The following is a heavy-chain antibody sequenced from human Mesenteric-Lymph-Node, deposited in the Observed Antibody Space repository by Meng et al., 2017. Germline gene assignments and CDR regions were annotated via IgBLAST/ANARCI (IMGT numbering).Heavy chain of an antibody. CDR1: GFTFSSYA. CDR3: ARGVSYYGSGSYFDY. Sequence: GEFLKISCAASGFTFSSYAMHWVRQAPGKGLEWVAVISYDGSNKYYADSVKGRFTISRDNSKNTLYLQMNSLRAEDTAGYYCARGVSYYGSGSYFDYWGQGTLVTVSS. CDR2: ISYDGSNK. J-gene: IGHJ4*02. D-gene: IGHD3-10*01. V-gene: IGHV3-30*04.